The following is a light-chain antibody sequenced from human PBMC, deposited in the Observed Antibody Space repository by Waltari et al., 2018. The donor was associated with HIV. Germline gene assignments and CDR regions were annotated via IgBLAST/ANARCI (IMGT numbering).Light chain of an antibody. V-gene: IGKV1-39*01. CDR3: QQSYSSPRT. CDR1: QSITTS. J-gene: IGKJ1*01. Sequence: DIQMTQSPSSLSTSVGGRVTISCRASQSITTSLNWYQQRPGKVPKLLIYAASSLQSGVPSRFSGSGSGTDFTLTISSLQPEDFATYYCQQSYSSPRTFGPGTKVEIK. CDR2: AAS.